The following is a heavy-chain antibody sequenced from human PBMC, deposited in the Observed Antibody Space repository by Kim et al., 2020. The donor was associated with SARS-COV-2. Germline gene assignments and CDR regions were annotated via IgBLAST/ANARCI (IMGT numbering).Heavy chain of an antibody. CDR2: VHISGLV. CDR3: VRDYSIVVEPGDTSGKGHVTC. V-gene: IGHV4-4*02. CDR1: VGSIDSTTW. J-gene: IGHJ1*01. D-gene: IGHD6-13*01. Sequence: SETLSLTCAVSVGSIDSTTWWAWVRQPPGKGLEWIGEVHISGLVHYNPSLKRRVTISVDASKKQFSLEVTSVTAAGTAVYYCVRDYSIVVEPGDTSGKGHVTCWGQGTMVTVSS.